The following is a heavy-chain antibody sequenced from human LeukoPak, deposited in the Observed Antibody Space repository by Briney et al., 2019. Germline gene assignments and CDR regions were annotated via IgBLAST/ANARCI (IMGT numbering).Heavy chain of an antibody. D-gene: IGHD3-10*01. CDR3: ARDDPGYYGSGSYYNLDYYGMDV. J-gene: IGHJ6*02. CDR2: IYYSGST. CDR1: GGSISSYY. V-gene: IGHV4-59*01. Sequence: PSETLSLTCTVSGGSISSYYWSWIRQPPGKGLEWIGYIYYSGSTNYNPSLKSRVTISVDASKNQCSLKLSSVTAADTAVYYCARDDPGYYGSGSYYNLDYYGMDVWGQGTTVTVSS.